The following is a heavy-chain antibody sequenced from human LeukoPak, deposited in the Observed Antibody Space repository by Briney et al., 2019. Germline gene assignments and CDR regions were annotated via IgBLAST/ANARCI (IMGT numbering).Heavy chain of an antibody. Sequence: GRSLRLSCTASGFTFGDYAMSWVRQAPGKGLEWVSVIYSAGTTYYADSVKGRFTISRDISKNTLYLQMNSLRAEDTAVYYCASQSTPVLPFDIWGQGAMVTVSS. CDR1: GFTFGDYA. V-gene: IGHV3-66*04. CDR3: ASQSTPVLPFDI. CDR2: IYSAGTT. J-gene: IGHJ3*02.